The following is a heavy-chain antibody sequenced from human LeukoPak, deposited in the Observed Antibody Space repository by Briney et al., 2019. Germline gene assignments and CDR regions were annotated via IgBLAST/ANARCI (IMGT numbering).Heavy chain of an antibody. V-gene: IGHV4-39*02. CDR2: MYYSGST. CDR1: GGSISSSSYY. D-gene: IGHD3-10*01. J-gene: IGHJ5*02. CDR3: ARDRYYYGSGSVYWFDP. Sequence: SETLSLTCTVSGGSISSSSYYWGWIRQPPGKGLEWIGSMYYSGSTYYNPSLKSRVTISVDTSKNQFSLKLSSVTAADTAVYYCARDRYYYGSGSVYWFDPWGQGTLVTVSS.